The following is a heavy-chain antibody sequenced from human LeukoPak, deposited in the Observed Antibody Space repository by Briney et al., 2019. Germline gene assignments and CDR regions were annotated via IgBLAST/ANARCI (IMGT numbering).Heavy chain of an antibody. CDR1: GFTFSSYA. J-gene: IGHJ4*02. Sequence: GGSLGLSCAASGFTFSSYAMSWVRQAPGKGLEWVSAISGSGGSTYYADSVKGRFTISRDNSKNTLYLQMNSLRAEDTAVYYCAKFQGYGQKYWELQYYFDYWGQGTLVTVSS. D-gene: IGHD1-26*01. CDR2: ISGSGGST. V-gene: IGHV3-23*01. CDR3: AKFQGYGQKYWELQYYFDY.